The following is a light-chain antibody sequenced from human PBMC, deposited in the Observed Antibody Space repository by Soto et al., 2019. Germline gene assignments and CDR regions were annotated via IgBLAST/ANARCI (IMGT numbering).Light chain of an antibody. Sequence: EIVLTQSPGTLSLSPGERATLSCRASQSVANNHLAWYRQKPGQAPRLLIYDASSRATGIPDRISGGGSGTDFTLTISRLEPEDFAVYYCQQYGSAPFTFGRGTKVDIK. CDR2: DAS. CDR3: QQYGSAPFT. J-gene: IGKJ3*01. CDR1: QSVANNH. V-gene: IGKV3-20*01.